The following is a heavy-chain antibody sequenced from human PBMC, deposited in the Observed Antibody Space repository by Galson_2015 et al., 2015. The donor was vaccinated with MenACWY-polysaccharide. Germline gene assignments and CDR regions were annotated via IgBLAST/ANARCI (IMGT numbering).Heavy chain of an antibody. J-gene: IGHJ4*02. V-gene: IGHV3-15*01. CDR3: AIDRMRDYDDY. CDR2: IKSKTDGGTT. CDR1: GFTFSNAW. Sequence: SLRLSCAASGFTFSNAWMSWVRQAPGKGLEWVGRIKSKTDGGTTDYATPVKGRFTISRDDSKNTVYLQINSLKTEDTAVYYCAIDRMRDYDDYWGQGTLVTVSS. D-gene: IGHD4-17*01.